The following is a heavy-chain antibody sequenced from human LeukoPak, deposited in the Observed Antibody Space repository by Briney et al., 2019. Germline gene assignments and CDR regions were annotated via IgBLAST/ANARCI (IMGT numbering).Heavy chain of an antibody. D-gene: IGHD6-19*01. J-gene: IGHJ6*02. V-gene: IGHV1-18*01. Sequence: ASVKVSCKASGYTFTSYGISWVRQAPGQGLEWMGWISAYNGNTNYAQKLQGRVTMTTDTSTSTAYMELRSLRSDDTAVYYCARDCSSGCSWWVSYYHGMDVWGQGTTVTVSS. CDR1: GYTFTSYG. CDR2: ISAYNGNT. CDR3: ARDCSSGCSWWVSYYHGMDV.